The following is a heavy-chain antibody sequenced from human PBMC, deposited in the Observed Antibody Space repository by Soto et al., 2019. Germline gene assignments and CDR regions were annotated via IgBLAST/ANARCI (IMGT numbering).Heavy chain of an antibody. CDR3: AKTLGFGSMEDAFDI. J-gene: IGHJ3*02. V-gene: IGHV3-23*01. Sequence: GGSLRLSCAASGFTFSSYAMSWVRQAPGKGLEWVSAISGSGGSTYYADSVKGRFTISRDNSKNPLYLQMNSLRAEDTAVYYCAKTLGFGSMEDAFDIWGQGTMVTVSS. D-gene: IGHD3-10*01. CDR1: GFTFSSYA. CDR2: ISGSGGST.